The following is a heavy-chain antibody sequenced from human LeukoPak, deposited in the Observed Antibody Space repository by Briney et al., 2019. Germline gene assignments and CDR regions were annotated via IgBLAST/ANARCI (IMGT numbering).Heavy chain of an antibody. CDR3: ARQGMAAAEGWFDP. D-gene: IGHD6-13*01. CDR2: IYGGGST. Sequence: PGGSLRLSCAATGLSVSSNFMSWVRQAPGKGLEWVSVIYGGGSTYYADSVKGRFTISRDSPKNTLYLQMNSLRAEDTAIYYCARQGMAAAEGWFDPWGQGTLVTVSS. CDR1: GLSVSSNF. V-gene: IGHV3-53*01. J-gene: IGHJ5*02.